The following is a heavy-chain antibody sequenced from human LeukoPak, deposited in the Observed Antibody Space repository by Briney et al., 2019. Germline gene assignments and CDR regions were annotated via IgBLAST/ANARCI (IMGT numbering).Heavy chain of an antibody. Sequence: GGSLRLSCASSGFTFRTYGMGWVRQAPGKELEWVAVISYDGSYEIYADSVKGRFTISRDNSKNTLYLQMSSLRVEDTAVYYCAKVRGGYYGSGIDYWGQGTLVTVSS. CDR1: GFTFRTYG. CDR2: ISYDGSYE. CDR3: AKVRGGYYGSGIDY. J-gene: IGHJ4*02. D-gene: IGHD3-10*01. V-gene: IGHV3-30*06.